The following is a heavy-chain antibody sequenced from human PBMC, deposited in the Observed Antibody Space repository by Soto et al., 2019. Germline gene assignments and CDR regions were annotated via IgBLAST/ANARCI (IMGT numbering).Heavy chain of an antibody. CDR2: IYYSWTT. Sequence: QVQLQESGPGLVKPSQTLSLTCNVSGGSISSGGYYWSWIRQHPGKGLEWIGYIYYSWTTYYNPPLKSRLTISVDTSKNQFSLKLSSVTAADTAVYYCASQATGWYPDYWGQGTLVTVSS. V-gene: IGHV4-31*03. CDR3: ASQATGWYPDY. CDR1: GGSISSGGYY. D-gene: IGHD6-19*01. J-gene: IGHJ4*02.